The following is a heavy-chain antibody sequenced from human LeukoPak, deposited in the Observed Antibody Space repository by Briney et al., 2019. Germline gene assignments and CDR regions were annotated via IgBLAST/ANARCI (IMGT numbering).Heavy chain of an antibody. CDR2: ISSSGSTT. J-gene: IGHJ6*02. CDR1: GFIFSDYY. Sequence: GGSLRLSCAASGFIFSDYYMSWIRQAPGKGLEWVSYISSSGSTTYYADSVKGRFTISRDNSKNTLYLQMNSLRAEDTAVYYCAKVLNYYDFWSGYYFKESELLYYYYYGMDVWGQGTTVTVSS. V-gene: IGHV3-11*01. D-gene: IGHD3-3*01. CDR3: AKVLNYYDFWSGYYFKESELLYYYYYGMDV.